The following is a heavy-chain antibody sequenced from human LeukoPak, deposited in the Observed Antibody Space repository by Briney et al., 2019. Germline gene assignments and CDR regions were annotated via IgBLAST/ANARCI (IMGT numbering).Heavy chain of an antibody. CDR3: AREYYYDSSGYYHY. J-gene: IGHJ4*02. Sequence: GGSLRLSCAASGFTFSGYWMTRVRQAPGKGLEWVANIKQDGSEKYYVDSVKGRFTISRDNAKNSLFLQMNTLIADDTAAYYCAREYYYDSSGYYHYWGQGTLVTVSS. CDR2: IKQDGSEK. CDR1: GFTFSGYW. V-gene: IGHV3-7*01. D-gene: IGHD3-22*01.